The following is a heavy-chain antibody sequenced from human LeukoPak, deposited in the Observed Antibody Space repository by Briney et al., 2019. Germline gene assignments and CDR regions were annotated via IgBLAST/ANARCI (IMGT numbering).Heavy chain of an antibody. Sequence: ASVKVSCKASGYTFISYYMHWVRQAPGQGLEWMGWTNPNSGGTNYAQKFQGRVTMTRDTSISTAYMELSRLRSDDTAVYYCARDLMGHEGVWGQGTLVTVSS. CDR3: ARDLMGHEGV. CDR1: GYTFISYY. V-gene: IGHV1-2*02. CDR2: TNPNSGGT. D-gene: IGHD3-16*01. J-gene: IGHJ4*02.